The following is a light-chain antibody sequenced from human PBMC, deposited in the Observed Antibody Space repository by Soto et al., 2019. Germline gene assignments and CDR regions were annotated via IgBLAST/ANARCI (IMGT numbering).Light chain of an antibody. Sequence: QSVLTQPPSVSGAPGQRVTISCTGSSSNIGAGYDVHWYQQLPGTAPKLLIYANDNRPSGVPDRVSASKSGTSASLAITGLQAEDEAVYYCQSRDSSLGSYVFGTGTKV. CDR3: QSRDSSLGSYV. CDR1: SSNIGAGYD. J-gene: IGLJ1*01. V-gene: IGLV1-40*01. CDR2: AND.